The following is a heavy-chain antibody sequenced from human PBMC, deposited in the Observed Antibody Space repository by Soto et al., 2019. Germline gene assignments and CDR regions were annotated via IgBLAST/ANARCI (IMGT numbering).Heavy chain of an antibody. Sequence: PGGSLRLSCVGSGFSFSAYAMNWVRQAPGKGLQWVSGLFGSGGGKNYADSVRGRFTDSRDNSNNTLNLQMNSLRFEDTAVYYCAREGEGGYDYYYYYGMDVWGQGTTVTVSS. CDR1: GFSFSAYA. V-gene: IGHV3-23*01. CDR2: LFGSGGGK. D-gene: IGHD5-12*01. J-gene: IGHJ6*02. CDR3: AREGEGGYDYYYYYGMDV.